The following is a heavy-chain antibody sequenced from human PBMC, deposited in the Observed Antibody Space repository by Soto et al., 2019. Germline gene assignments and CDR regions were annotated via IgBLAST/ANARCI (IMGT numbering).Heavy chain of an antibody. Sequence: QVKLQESGPGLVKPSGTLSLTCAVSGGSINSNRWWTWVRQAPGKGLEWIGEIHDGGTTNYNLSLKSRVTLPIAESKNQFSLDMKSVSAADTAVYYFAGQWADGYGAFDPWGQGMLVNVSS. J-gene: IGHJ5*02. CDR1: GGSINSNRW. CDR2: IHDGGTT. CDR3: AGQWADGYGAFDP. V-gene: IGHV4-4*02. D-gene: IGHD5-18*01.